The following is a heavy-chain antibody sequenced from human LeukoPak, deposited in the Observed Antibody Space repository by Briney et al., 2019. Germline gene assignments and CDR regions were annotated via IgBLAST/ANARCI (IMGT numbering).Heavy chain of an antibody. CDR3: AGAGCSGDCYLIDY. V-gene: IGHV1-3*04. CDR2: INTGNGNT. D-gene: IGHD2-21*02. CDR1: EYAFTGSA. Sequence: GASVKVSCTASEYAFTGSAIHWVRQAPGQRLEWMGYINTGNGNTRYSQKFQGRVSISRDTSASTAYLDLTSLRSEDTAVFYCAGAGCSGDCYLIDYWGQGTLVTVSS. J-gene: IGHJ4*02.